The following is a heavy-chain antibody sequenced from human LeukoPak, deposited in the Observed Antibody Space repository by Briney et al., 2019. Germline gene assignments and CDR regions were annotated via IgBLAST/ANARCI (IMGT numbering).Heavy chain of an antibody. Sequence: PGGSLRLSCAGSGFTFSSYAMNWVRHAPGKGLEWVSGMSGSGGSTYYADSVKGRFTISRDNSKNTLHLQMNSLRAEDTAVYYCARERRYCSSTSCQARFDYWGQGTPVTVSS. CDR3: ARERRYCSSTSCQARFDY. V-gene: IGHV3-23*01. D-gene: IGHD2-2*01. J-gene: IGHJ4*02. CDR2: MSGSGGST. CDR1: GFTFSSYA.